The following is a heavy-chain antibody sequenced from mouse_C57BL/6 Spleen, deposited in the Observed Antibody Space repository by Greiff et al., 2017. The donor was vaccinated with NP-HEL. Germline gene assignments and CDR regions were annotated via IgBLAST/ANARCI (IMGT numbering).Heavy chain of an antibody. CDR3: ARPALYAMDY. CDR2: ISSGSSTI. Sequence: EVNVVESGGGLVKPGGSLKLSCAASGFTFSDYGMHWVRQAPEKGLEWVAYISSGSSTIYYADTVKGRFTISRDNAKNTLFLQMTSLRSEDTAMYYCARPALYAMDYWGQGTSVTVSS. J-gene: IGHJ4*01. V-gene: IGHV5-17*01. CDR1: GFTFSDYG.